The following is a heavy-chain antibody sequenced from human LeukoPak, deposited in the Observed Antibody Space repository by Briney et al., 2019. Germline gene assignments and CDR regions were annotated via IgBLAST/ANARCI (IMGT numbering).Heavy chain of an antibody. CDR1: GFTFSTYA. V-gene: IGHV3-64*04. Sequence: GGSLRLSCSASGFTFSTYAMHWVRQAPGKGLEYVSATSRNGGRTYYADSVKGRFTISRDNSKNTLYLQMNSLRADDTAVYFCAKGTLVAGATVFDYWGQGTPVTVSS. CDR2: TSRNGGRT. J-gene: IGHJ4*02. D-gene: IGHD6-19*01. CDR3: AKGTLVAGATVFDY.